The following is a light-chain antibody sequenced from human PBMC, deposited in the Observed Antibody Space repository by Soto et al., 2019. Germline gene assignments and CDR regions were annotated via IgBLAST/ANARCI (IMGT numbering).Light chain of an antibody. CDR1: TGAVTSGHY. CDR2: DTS. J-gene: IGLJ2*01. CDR3: LLSYSGQVV. V-gene: IGLV7-46*01. Sequence: QAVVTQEPSLTVSPGGTVTLTCGSSTGAVTSGHYPYWFQQKPAQAPRTLIYDTSNKHSWTPARFSGSLLGGKAALTLSGAQPEDEAEYYCLLSYSGQVVFGGGTKLTVL.